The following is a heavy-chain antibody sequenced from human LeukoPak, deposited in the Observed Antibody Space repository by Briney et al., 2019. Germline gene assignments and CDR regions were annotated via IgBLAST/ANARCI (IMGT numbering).Heavy chain of an antibody. CDR2: IKSNSDGGTA. Sequence: PGGSLRLSCAASGFTFSNAWMSWVRQAPGKGLEWVGRIKSNSDGGTAEYAAPVKGRFTISRDDSKNTLYLQMNSLKTEDTAVYYRTTVTALLLWGLDVWGQGTTVTVSS. V-gene: IGHV3-15*01. D-gene: IGHD2-15*01. CDR3: TTVTALLLWGLDV. CDR1: GFTFSNAW. J-gene: IGHJ6*02.